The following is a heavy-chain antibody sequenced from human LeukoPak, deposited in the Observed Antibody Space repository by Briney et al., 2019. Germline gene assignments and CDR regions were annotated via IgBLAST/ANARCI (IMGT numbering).Heavy chain of an antibody. Sequence: GASVKVSCKASGYTFTSYYMHWVRQAPGQGLEWMGIINPSGGSTSYAQKFQGRVTMTRDTSTSTVYMELNSLRAEDTAVYYCAKVPNYDSSGYYADYWGQGTLVTVSS. D-gene: IGHD3-22*01. CDR3: AKVPNYDSSGYYADY. V-gene: IGHV1-46*01. CDR2: INPSGGST. J-gene: IGHJ4*02. CDR1: GYTFTSYY.